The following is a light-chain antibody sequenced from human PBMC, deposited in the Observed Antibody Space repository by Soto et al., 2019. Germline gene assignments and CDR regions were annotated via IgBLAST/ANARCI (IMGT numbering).Light chain of an antibody. J-gene: IGLJ1*01. CDR1: SSDIGGYNY. V-gene: IGLV2-14*03. CDR2: DVS. Sequence: QAVLTQPASVSGSPGQSITISCTGTSSDIGGYNYVSWYQQLPGKVPKLIIYDVSNRPSGVSDRFSGSKSGNAASLTISGLQAEDEVDYYCSSYTSTSTLYVFGTGTKVTVL. CDR3: SSYTSTSTLYV.